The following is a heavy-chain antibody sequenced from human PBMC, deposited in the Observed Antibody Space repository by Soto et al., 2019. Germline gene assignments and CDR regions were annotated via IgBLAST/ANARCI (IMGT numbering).Heavy chain of an antibody. D-gene: IGHD1-26*01. CDR3: ASESDSGSYFDY. J-gene: IGHJ4*02. V-gene: IGHV3-30*04. Sequence: GGSLRLSCAASGFTFSSYAMHWVRQAPGKGLEWVAVISYDGSNKYYADSVKGRFTISRDNSKNTLYLQMNSLRAEDTAVYYCASESDSGSYFDYWGQGTLVTVSS. CDR1: GFTFSSYA. CDR2: ISYDGSNK.